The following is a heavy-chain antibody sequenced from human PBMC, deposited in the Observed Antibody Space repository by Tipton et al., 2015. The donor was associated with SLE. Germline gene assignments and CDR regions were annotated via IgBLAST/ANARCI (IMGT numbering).Heavy chain of an antibody. V-gene: IGHV3-74*01. CDR1: GFSFSSHW. CDR3: ARAIITGGFFDS. CDR2: LNGDGTNT. Sequence: SLRLSCAASGFSFSSHWMHWVRQVPGKGLEWVSRLNGDGTNTAYADSVRGRFTISRDNAKNTLYLQMNSLRVDDTALYYCARAIITGGFFDSWGQGVLVTVSS. D-gene: IGHD7-27*01. J-gene: IGHJ4*02.